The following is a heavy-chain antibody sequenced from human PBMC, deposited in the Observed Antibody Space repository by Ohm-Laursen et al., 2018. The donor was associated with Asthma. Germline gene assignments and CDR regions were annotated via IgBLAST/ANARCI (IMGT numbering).Heavy chain of an antibody. V-gene: IGHV3-21*01. CDR2: ISSSSSYI. CDR3: AREIGDPPGMDV. CDR1: GFTFSSYS. Sequence: SLRLSCSASGFTFSSYSMNWVRQAPGKGLEWVSSISSSSSYIYYADSVKGRFTISRDNAKNSLYLQMNSLRAEDTAVYYCAREIGDPPGMDVWGQGTTVTVSS. D-gene: IGHD4-17*01. J-gene: IGHJ6*02.